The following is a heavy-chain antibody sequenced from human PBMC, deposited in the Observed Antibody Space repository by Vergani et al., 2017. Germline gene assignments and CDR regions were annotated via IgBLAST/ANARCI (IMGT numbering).Heavy chain of an antibody. Sequence: EVQLVESGGRVVWPGGSLRLSCTASGFTFNDYGVSWVRQAPGKGLEWVAGSNWNGGRISYADSVKGRFTISRDNAKNSLFLQMNSLRPEDTALYYCARDRGIYYDSSGYCTWGQRTLVTVSS. V-gene: IGHV3-20*04. J-gene: IGHJ5*02. D-gene: IGHD3-22*01. CDR2: SNWNGGRI. CDR3: ARDRGIYYDSSGYCT. CDR1: GFTFNDYG.